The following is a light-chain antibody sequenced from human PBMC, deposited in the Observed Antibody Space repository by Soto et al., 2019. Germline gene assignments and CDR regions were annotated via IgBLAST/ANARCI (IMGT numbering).Light chain of an antibody. J-gene: IGKJ2*01. V-gene: IGKV1-9*01. CDR3: QQLDSYPYT. Sequence: DIQLTQSPSFLSASVGDRVTITCRASQDISSNLAWYQQKPGTAPKLLIYAASTLQSGVPSGFSGSGSWTDFALTISSLQPEDFATYFCQQLDSYPYTFGQGTKLQI. CDR2: AAS. CDR1: QDISSN.